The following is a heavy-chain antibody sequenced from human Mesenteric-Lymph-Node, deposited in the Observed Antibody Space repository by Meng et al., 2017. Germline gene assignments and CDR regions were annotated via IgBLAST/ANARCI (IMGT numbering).Heavy chain of an antibody. Sequence: GESLKISCAASGFTFSTYEMNWVRQTPGKGLEWLSFTSSSGATIYYADSVKGRFTISRENAKNSLYLQMNSLRADDTAVYYCTTPARDYYYGMDVWGQGTTVTVSS. CDR2: TSSSGATI. V-gene: IGHV3-48*03. J-gene: IGHJ6*02. CDR1: GFTFSTYE. D-gene: IGHD1-14*01. CDR3: TTPARDYYYGMDV.